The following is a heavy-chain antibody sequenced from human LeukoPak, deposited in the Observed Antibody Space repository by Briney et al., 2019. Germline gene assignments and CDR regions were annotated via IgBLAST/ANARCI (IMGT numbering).Heavy chain of an antibody. Sequence: ASVKVSCKVSGYTLTELSMHWVRQAPGKELEWMGGFDPEDGETIYAQKFQGRVTMTEDTSTDTAYMELSSLRSEDTAVYYCATGKPRGSGSFLRYHFDFWGQGTLVTVSS. CDR3: ATGKPRGSGSFLRYHFDF. V-gene: IGHV1-24*01. CDR1: GYTLTELS. J-gene: IGHJ4*02. CDR2: FDPEDGET. D-gene: IGHD3-10*01.